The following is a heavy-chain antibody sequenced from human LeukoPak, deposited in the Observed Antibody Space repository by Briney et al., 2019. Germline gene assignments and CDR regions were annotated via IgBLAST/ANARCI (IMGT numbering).Heavy chain of an antibody. CDR3: ARVSYYDSSGRYYYYYGMDV. D-gene: IGHD3-22*01. CDR1: GGSISSYY. CDR2: IYYSGST. Sequence: SETLSLTCTVSGGSISSYYRSWIRQPPGKGLEWIGYIYYSGSTNYNPSLKSRVTISVDTSKNQFSLKLSSVTAADTAVYYCARVSYYDSSGRYYYYYGMDVWGQGTTVTVSS. V-gene: IGHV4-59*01. J-gene: IGHJ6*02.